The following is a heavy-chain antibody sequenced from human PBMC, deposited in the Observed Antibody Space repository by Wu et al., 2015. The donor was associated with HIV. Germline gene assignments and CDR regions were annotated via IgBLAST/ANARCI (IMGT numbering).Heavy chain of an antibody. J-gene: IGHJ6*02. D-gene: IGHD5-12*01. CDR1: GGTFKSFA. Sequence: QVQLVQSGAEMKKPGSSVKVACKASGGTFKSFAISWVRQAPGQGLEWMGGITPLFGTTNYAQKFQGRLTITADESKSVVYMELSSLRSEDTAVYYCARNSDSVATSLYSLGVWGQGTPVTVSS. CDR3: ARNSDSVATSLYSLGV. CDR2: ITPLFGTT. V-gene: IGHV1-69*12.